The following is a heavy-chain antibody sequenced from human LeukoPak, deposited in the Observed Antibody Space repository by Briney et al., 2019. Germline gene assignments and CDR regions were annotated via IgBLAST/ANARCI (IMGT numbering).Heavy chain of an antibody. CDR2: INPSGGST. V-gene: IGHV1-46*01. Sequence: ASVKVSCQVFGYTLTELSMHWVRQAPGQGVEWMGIINPSGGSTSYAQKFQGRVTMTRDMSTSTVYMELSSLRSEDTAVYYCARRATSTFDYWGQGTLVTVSS. CDR3: ARRATSTFDY. D-gene: IGHD2/OR15-2a*01. CDR1: GYTLTELS. J-gene: IGHJ4*02.